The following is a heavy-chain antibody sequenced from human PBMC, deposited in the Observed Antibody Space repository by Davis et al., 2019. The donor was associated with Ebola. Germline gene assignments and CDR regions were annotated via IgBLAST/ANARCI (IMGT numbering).Heavy chain of an antibody. V-gene: IGHV3-30-3*01. CDR3: ARGPYLTWFDP. Sequence: PGGSLRLSCAASGFTFSNAWMSWVRQAPGKGLEWVAVISYDGSNKYYADSVKGRFTISRDNAKNSLYLQMNSLRAEDTAVYYCARGPYLTWFDPWGQGTLVTVSS. CDR2: ISYDGSNK. CDR1: GFTFSNAW. J-gene: IGHJ5*02.